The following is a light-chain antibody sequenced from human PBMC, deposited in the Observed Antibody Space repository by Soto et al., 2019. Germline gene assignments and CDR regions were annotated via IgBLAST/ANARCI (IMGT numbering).Light chain of an antibody. CDR1: SSDVGGYNY. V-gene: IGLV2-14*01. Sequence: QAVLNQPASVSGFPGQSITIFCTGTSSDVGGYNYVSWYQQHPGKAPKLMIYDVSNRPSGVSNRFSGSKSGNTASLTISGLQAEDEADYYCSSYTSSSTPYVFGTGTKVTVL. CDR3: SSYTSSSTPYV. J-gene: IGLJ1*01. CDR2: DVS.